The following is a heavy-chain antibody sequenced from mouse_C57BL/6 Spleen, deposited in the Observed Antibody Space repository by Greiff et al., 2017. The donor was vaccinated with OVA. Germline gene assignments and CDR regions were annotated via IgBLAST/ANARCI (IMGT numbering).Heavy chain of an antibody. J-gene: IGHJ4*01. CDR3: ATRGYDYAMDY. CDR2: IYPGDGDT. Sequence: QVQLQQSGPELVKPGASVKISCKASGYAFSSSWMNWVQQRPGKGLEWIGRIYPGDGDTNYNGKFKGKATLTADKSSSTAYMQLSSLTSESAAVYFCATRGYDYAMDYWGQGTSVTVSS. CDR1: GYAFSSSW. V-gene: IGHV1-82*01. D-gene: IGHD3-1*01.